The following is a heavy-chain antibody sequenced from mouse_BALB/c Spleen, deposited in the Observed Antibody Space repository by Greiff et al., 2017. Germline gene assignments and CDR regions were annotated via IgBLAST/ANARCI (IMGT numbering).Heavy chain of an antibody. CDR2: INSNGGST. CDR3: AKIYYGYLAY. D-gene: IGHD2-2*01. CDR1: GFTFSSYG. Sequence: EVKLVESGGGLVQPGGSLKLSCAASGFTFSSYGMSWVRQTPDKRLELVATINSNGGSTYYPDSVKGRFTISRDNAKNTLYLQMSSLKSEDTAMYYCAKIYYGYLAYGGQGTLVTVSA. V-gene: IGHV5-6-3*01. J-gene: IGHJ3*01.